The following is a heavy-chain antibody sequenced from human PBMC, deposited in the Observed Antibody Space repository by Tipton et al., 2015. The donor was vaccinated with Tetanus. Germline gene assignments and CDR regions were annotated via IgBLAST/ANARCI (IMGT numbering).Heavy chain of an antibody. Sequence: SLRLSCAASGFTFSNYSMNWVRQAPGKGLEWVSSISSGSSYIYYADSVKGRFTISRDNSKNSLYLQMNSLRAEDTAVYYCARIGGDFNGSVTYDFDIPDSGFRGHGAPGALSS. CDR1: GFTFSNYS. V-gene: IGHV3-21*01. CDR3: ARIGGDFNGSVTYDFDIPDSGF. D-gene: IGHD3-10*01. CDR2: ISSGSSYI. J-gene: IGHJ1*01.